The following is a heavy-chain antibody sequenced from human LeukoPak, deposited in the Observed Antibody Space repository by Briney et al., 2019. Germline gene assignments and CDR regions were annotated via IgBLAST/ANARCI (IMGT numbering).Heavy chain of an antibody. CDR2: ISGGGDNT. CDR3: EKGSYYDTSGSFYFDY. J-gene: IGHJ4*02. Sequence: PGGSLRLSCAASGFTFSSYAMSWVRQAPGKGLEWFSGISGGGDNTYYAESVKGRFTISRDNSKNTLYMQVNSLGSEDTAEYYCEKGSYYDTSGSFYFDYWGQGTMVTVSS. D-gene: IGHD3-22*01. CDR1: GFTFSSYA. V-gene: IGHV3-23*01.